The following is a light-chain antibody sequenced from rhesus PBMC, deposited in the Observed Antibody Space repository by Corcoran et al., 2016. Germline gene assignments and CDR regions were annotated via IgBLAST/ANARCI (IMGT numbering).Light chain of an antibody. CDR2: GGS. Sequence: DILLTQTPLSLPITPGEPASISCRSNQILLHNKGHTYLHWYLQQPGPSPQLLIYGGSKRASGVPDRFSGGGAGSDFTLTINTVEADDAGVYYCQQAMDFPFTFGPGTKLDLK. J-gene: IGKJ3*01. CDR3: QQAMDFPFT. CDR1: QILLHNKGHTY. V-gene: IGKV2-72*01.